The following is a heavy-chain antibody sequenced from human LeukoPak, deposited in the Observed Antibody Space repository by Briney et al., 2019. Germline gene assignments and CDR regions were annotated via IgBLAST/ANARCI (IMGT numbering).Heavy chain of an antibody. Sequence: GGSLRLSCAASGFTFSNYWMSWVRQAPGKGLEWVANIKEDGSEKYYVDSVKGRFTISRGNAKNSLYLQMNSLRAEDTAVYYCARDEYWGQGTLVTVSS. CDR3: ARDEY. CDR1: GFTFSNYW. J-gene: IGHJ4*02. V-gene: IGHV3-7*05. CDR2: IKEDGSEK.